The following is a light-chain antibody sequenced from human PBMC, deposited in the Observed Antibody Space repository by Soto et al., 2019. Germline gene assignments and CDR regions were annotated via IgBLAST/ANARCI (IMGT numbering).Light chain of an antibody. CDR2: DVT. J-gene: IGLJ2*01. Sequence: QSVLTQPASVSGSPGQSITISCTGTNSDVGGYNYVSWYQRHPGKAPKLMIYDVTNRPSGVSNRFSGSKSGNTASLTISGLQAEDEADYYCSSYATGGTLVVFGGGTKVTVL. V-gene: IGLV2-14*03. CDR1: NSDVGGYNY. CDR3: SSYATGGTLVV.